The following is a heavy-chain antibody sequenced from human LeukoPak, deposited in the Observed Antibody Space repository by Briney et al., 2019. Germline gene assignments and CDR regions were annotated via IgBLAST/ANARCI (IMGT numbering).Heavy chain of an antibody. CDR3: AREYKLYYFNY. D-gene: IGHD1-14*01. CDR2: ISYDGSNK. CDR1: GFTFWSYG. J-gene: IGHJ4*02. V-gene: IGHV3-30*03. Sequence: GRSLRLSCAASGFTFWSYGMHWVRQAPGKGLEWVAVISYDGSNKYYADSVKGRFTISRDNSKNTLYLQMNSLRAEDTAVYYCAREYKLYYFNYWGQGTLVTVSS.